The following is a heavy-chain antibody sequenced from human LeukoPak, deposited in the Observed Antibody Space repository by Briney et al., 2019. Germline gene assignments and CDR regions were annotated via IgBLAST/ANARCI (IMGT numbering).Heavy chain of an antibody. CDR2: INHSGST. J-gene: IGHJ4*02. V-gene: IGHV4-34*01. D-gene: IGHD3-3*01. CDR3: ARGRPYYDFWSGYYGFDY. Sequence: SKTLSLTCAVYGGSFSGYYWSWIRQPPGKGLEWIGEINHSGSTNYNPSLKSRVTISVDTSKNQFSLKLSSVTAADTAVYYCARGRPYYDFWSGYYGFDYWGQGTLVTVSS. CDR1: GGSFSGYY.